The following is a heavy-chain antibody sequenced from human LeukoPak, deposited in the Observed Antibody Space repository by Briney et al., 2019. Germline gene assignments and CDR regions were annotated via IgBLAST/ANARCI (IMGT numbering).Heavy chain of an antibody. D-gene: IGHD1-26*01. J-gene: IGHJ4*02. CDR2: IYYSGST. CDR3: ARSGSTAFDY. V-gene: IGHV4-59*01. CDR1: GGSISSYY. Sequence: PSETLSLTCTVSGGSISSYYWSWIRQPPGKGLEWIGYIYYSGSTSYNPSLKSRVTISVDTSKNQFSLKLNSVTAADTAVYYCARSGSTAFDYWGQGTLVTVSS.